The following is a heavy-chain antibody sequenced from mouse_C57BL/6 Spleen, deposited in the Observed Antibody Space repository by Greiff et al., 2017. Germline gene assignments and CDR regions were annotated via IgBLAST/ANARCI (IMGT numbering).Heavy chain of an antibody. D-gene: IGHD3-1*01. CDR2: IYPGDGAT. J-gene: IGHJ4*01. CDR1: GYAFSSSW. Sequence: QVQLKQSGPELVKPGASVKISCKASGYAFSSSWMNWVKQRPGKGLEWIGRIYPGDGATNYNGKFKGKATLTADKSSSTAYMQLSSLTSEDSAVYFCARKGATDYDAMDYWGQGTSVTVSA. V-gene: IGHV1-82*01. CDR3: ARKGATDYDAMDY.